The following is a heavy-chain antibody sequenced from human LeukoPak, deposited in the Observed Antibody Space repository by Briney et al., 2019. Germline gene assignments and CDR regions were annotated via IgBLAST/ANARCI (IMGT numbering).Heavy chain of an antibody. J-gene: IGHJ4*02. V-gene: IGHV3-64*01. D-gene: IGHD1-1*01. CDR1: GFSFSSYG. CDR3: ARHTRLEY. Sequence: PGGSLRLSCAASGFSFSSYGMHWVRQAPGKGLEYVSVISSNGDSTYYANSVKGRFTISRDNAKNSLYLQMNSLRAEDTAVYYCARHTRLEYWGQGTLVTVSS. CDR2: ISSNGDST.